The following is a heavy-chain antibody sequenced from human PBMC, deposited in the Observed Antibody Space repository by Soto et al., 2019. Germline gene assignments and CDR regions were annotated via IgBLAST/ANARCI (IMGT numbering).Heavy chain of an antibody. CDR3: AAAGGDCSSTSCYFVGAFDI. V-gene: IGHV1-58*02. J-gene: IGHJ3*02. D-gene: IGHD2-2*01. Sequence: QMQLVQSGPEVKKPGTSVKVSCKASGFTFTSSAMQWVRQAREQRLEWIGWIVVGSGNTNYAQKFQERVTITRDMSTSTAYMELSSLRSEDTAVYYCAAAGGDCSSTSCYFVGAFDIWGQGTMVTVSS. CDR1: GFTFTSSA. CDR2: IVVGSGNT.